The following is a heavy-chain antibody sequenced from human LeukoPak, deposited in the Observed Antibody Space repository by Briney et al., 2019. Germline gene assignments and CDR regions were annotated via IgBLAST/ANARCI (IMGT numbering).Heavy chain of an antibody. V-gene: IGHV3-21*01. J-gene: IGHJ4*02. CDR2: ISSSSSYI. D-gene: IGHD4-23*01. CDR1: GFTFSSYG. CDR3: ARVIYGGNSYYFDY. Sequence: GGSLRLSCAASGFTFSSYGMNWVRQAPGKGLEWVSSISSSSSYIYYADSVKGRFTISRDNAKNSLYLQMNSLRAEDTAVYYCARVIYGGNSYYFDYWGQGTLVTVSS.